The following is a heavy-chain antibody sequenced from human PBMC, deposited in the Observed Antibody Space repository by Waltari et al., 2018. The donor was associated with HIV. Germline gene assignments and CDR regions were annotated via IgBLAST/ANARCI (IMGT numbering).Heavy chain of an antibody. D-gene: IGHD4-17*01. CDR2: FSPYKGNA. V-gene: IGHV1-18*01. CDR1: GYTFIDHG. Sequence: QVQLVHSGGEVQKPGASVKVSCKASGYTFIDHGITWVRQAPGQGLEWMASFSPYKGNADYAQGFQGRGSVTTDTSTNTAYMGLRSLRSDDTAVYFCARVAGGDCFDDWGQGTLVTVSS. J-gene: IGHJ4*02. CDR3: ARVAGGDCFDD.